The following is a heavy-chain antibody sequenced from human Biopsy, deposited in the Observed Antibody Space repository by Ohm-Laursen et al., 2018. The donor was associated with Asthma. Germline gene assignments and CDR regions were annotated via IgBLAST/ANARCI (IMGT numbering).Heavy chain of an antibody. D-gene: IGHD5-24*01. CDR3: ARDMNGDGWYFDY. Sequence: SLRLSCAASGFSFSEFVMHWVRQAPGKGLAWVAVISYDGSSKYYADSVKGRFTISRDNSKNTLYLQMNSLRGDDTAVYYCARDMNGDGWYFDYWGQGTLVTVSS. CDR1: GFSFSEFV. J-gene: IGHJ4*02. CDR2: ISYDGSSK. V-gene: IGHV3-30*03.